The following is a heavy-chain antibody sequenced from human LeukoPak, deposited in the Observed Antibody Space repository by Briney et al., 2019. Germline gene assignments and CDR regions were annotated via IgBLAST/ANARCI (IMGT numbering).Heavy chain of an antibody. CDR3: ARGQDGSGSYLFDY. D-gene: IGHD3-10*01. Sequence: SETLSLTCTVSGGSISSYYWSWIRQPPGKGLEWIGYIYYSGSTNYNPSLKSRVTISVDTSKNQFSLKLSSVTAADTAVYYCARGQDGSGSYLFDYWGQGTLVTVSS. CDR1: GGSISSYY. CDR2: IYYSGST. J-gene: IGHJ4*02. V-gene: IGHV4-59*01.